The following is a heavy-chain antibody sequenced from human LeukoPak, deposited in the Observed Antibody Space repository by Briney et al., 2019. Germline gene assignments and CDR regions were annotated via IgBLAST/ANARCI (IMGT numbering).Heavy chain of an antibody. J-gene: IGHJ5*01. CDR2: INGIGGST. Sequence: GGSLRLSCAASGFTFSSYGMSWVRQAPGKGLEWVSAINGIGGSTYYAASVNGRITMSRDNSNSTLYLQMNSLRAEDTAVYYCAKATVTSCIGAFCYPFDAWGQGTLVTVSS. D-gene: IGHD2-15*01. CDR1: GFTFSSYG. CDR3: AKATVTSCIGAFCYPFDA. V-gene: IGHV3-23*01.